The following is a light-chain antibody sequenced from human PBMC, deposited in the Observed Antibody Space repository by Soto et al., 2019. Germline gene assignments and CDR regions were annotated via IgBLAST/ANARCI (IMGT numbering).Light chain of an antibody. CDR3: QQRSNWPL. J-gene: IGKJ5*01. CDR1: QILLFSDGNSH. V-gene: IGKV2-30*01. Sequence: DVVLTQSPRSLSVTLGQPASISCRSSQILLFSDGNSHLSWFQQRPGQSPRRLIYKVSNRDSGVPARFSGSGSGTDFTLTISSLEPEDFAVYYCQQRSNWPLFGQGTRLEIK. CDR2: KVS.